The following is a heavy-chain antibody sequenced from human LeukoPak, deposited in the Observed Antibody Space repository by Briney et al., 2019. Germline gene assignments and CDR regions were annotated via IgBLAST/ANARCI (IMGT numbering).Heavy chain of an antibody. CDR3: SRDLGQWLLQGIFFDY. CDR2: ISAYSTYNGNT. Sequence: ASVKVSCKASGYTFTSYGISWVRQAPGQGPEWMGWISAYSTYNGNTNYAQKFQGRVTMTTDTSTSTAYMELRSLRSDDTAVYYCSRDLGQWLLQGIFFDYWGQGTLVTVSS. D-gene: IGHD5-12*01. J-gene: IGHJ4*02. CDR1: GYTFTSYG. V-gene: IGHV1-18*01.